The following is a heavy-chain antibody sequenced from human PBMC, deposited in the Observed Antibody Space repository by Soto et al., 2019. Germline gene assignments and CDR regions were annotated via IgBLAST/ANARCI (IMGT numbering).Heavy chain of an antibody. CDR1: GGSISSGGYS. CDR2: IYHSGST. Sequence: PSETLSLTCAVSGGSISSGGYSWSWIRQPPGKGLEWIGYIYHSGSTYYNPSLKSRVTISVDRSKNQFSLKLSSVTAADTAVYYCANKHMVRGVIDYWGQGTLVTVSS. V-gene: IGHV4-30-2*01. J-gene: IGHJ4*02. CDR3: ANKHMVRGVIDY. D-gene: IGHD3-10*01.